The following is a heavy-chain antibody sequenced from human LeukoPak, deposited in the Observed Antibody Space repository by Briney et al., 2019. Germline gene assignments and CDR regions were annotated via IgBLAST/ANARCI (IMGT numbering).Heavy chain of an antibody. Sequence: GGSLRLSCAASGFTFSDYYMSWIRQAPGKGLEWVSYISSNHKTIYYAASVKDRFTISRDNANNSLFLQMNSLTAKDTAIYYCARGYRGSYFFDYWGQGILVTVSS. D-gene: IGHD1-26*01. CDR1: GFTFSDYY. J-gene: IGHJ4*02. CDR3: ARGYRGSYFFDY. V-gene: IGHV3-11*01. CDR2: ISSNHKTI.